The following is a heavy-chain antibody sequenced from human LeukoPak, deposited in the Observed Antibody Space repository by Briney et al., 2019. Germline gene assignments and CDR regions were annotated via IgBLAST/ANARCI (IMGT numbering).Heavy chain of an antibody. CDR1: GYTFTGYY. J-gene: IGHJ4*02. CDR2: FDPEDGET. Sequence: ASVEVSCKASGYTFTGYYMHWVRQAPGKGLEWMGGFDPEDGETIYAQKFQGRVTMTEDTSTDTAYMELSSLRSEDTAVYYCATVHYWGQGTLVTVSS. CDR3: ATVHY. V-gene: IGHV1-24*01.